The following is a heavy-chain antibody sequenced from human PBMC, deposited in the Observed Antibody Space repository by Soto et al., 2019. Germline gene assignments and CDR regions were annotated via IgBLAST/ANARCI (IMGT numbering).Heavy chain of an antibody. CDR1: GGSISNYY. J-gene: IGHJ5*02. Sequence: SETLSLTCTVSGGSISNYYLSWIRQPPGKGLEWVGYIYYTGSTSYNPSLKSRVAMSVDTSKKQISLKLTSVTAADTAVYYCAREDSRWFDPWGQGTRVTVYS. V-gene: IGHV4-59*01. CDR2: IYYTGST. CDR3: AREDSRWFDP.